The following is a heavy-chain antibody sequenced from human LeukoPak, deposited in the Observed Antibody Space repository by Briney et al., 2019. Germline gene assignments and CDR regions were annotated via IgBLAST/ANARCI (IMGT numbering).Heavy chain of an antibody. D-gene: IGHD1-26*01. CDR3: ARYAVKYRGTFFDY. CDR2: IYYGGGT. Sequence: PSETLSLTCTVSGCSIRSTDHYWGWIRQPPGKGLEWIGSIYYGGGTYYNPSLKSRATISVDTSKNQFSLKLSSVTAADTAVYYCARYAVKYRGTFFDYWGQGTLVTVSS. J-gene: IGHJ4*02. V-gene: IGHV4-39*01. CDR1: GCSIRSTDHY.